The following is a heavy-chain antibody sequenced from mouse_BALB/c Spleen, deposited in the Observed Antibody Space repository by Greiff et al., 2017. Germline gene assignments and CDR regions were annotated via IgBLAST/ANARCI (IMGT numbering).Heavy chain of an antibody. J-gene: IGHJ4*01. CDR3: ARVGYYDAMDY. V-gene: IGHV14-3*02. D-gene: IGHD4-1*01. CDR2: IDPANGNT. CDR1: GFNIKDTY. Sequence: EVQVVESGAELVKPGASVKLSCTASGFNIKDTYMHWVKQRPEQGLEWIGRIDPANGNTKYDPKFQGKATITADTSSNTAYLQLSSLTSEDTAVYYCARVGYYDAMDYWGQGTSVTVSS.